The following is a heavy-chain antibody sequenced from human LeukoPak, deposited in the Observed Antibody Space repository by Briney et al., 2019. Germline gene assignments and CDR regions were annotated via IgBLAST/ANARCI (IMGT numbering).Heavy chain of an antibody. D-gene: IGHD6-13*01. Sequence: GGSLRLSCAASGFTFSTYAIHWVRQAPGKGLEWVAVISYDGSTKHYVDSVKGRFTISRDNSKSTLYLQMNSLRAEDTAVYYCARDEIRIAAAGFYFDYWGQGTLVTVSS. CDR1: GFTFSTYA. J-gene: IGHJ4*02. V-gene: IGHV3-30*04. CDR3: ARDEIRIAAAGFYFDY. CDR2: ISYDGSTK.